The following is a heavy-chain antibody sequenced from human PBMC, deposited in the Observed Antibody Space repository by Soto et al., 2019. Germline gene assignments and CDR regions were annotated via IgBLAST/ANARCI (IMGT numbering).Heavy chain of an antibody. CDR3: AKDPGDCSSTSCYRAPVDY. Sequence: GGSLRLSCAASGFTFSSYAMSWVRQAPGKGLEWVSAISGSGGSTYYADSVKGRFPISRDNSKNTLYLQMNSLRAEDTAVYYCAKDPGDCSSTSCYRAPVDYWGQGTLVTVSS. V-gene: IGHV3-23*01. CDR2: ISGSGGST. D-gene: IGHD2-2*02. CDR1: GFTFSSYA. J-gene: IGHJ4*02.